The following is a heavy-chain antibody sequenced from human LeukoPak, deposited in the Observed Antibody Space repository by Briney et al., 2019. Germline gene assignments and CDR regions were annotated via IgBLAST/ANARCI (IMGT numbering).Heavy chain of an antibody. Sequence: PSETLSLTCTVSGGSINNYYWSWIRQPPGKGLEWIGYIYYSGYTNYNPSLKSRVTISLDTSKNHFSLELNSVTAADTAVYYCARDNVGWFDPWGQGTLVTVSS. J-gene: IGHJ5*02. V-gene: IGHV4-59*01. CDR2: IYYSGYT. CDR1: GGSINNYY. CDR3: ARDNVGWFDP.